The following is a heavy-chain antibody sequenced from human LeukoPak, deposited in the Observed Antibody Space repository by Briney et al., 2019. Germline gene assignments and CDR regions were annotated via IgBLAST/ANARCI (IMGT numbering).Heavy chain of an antibody. D-gene: IGHD3-3*01. Sequence: SETLSLTCTVSGGSISSYYWSWIRQPPGKGLEWIGYIYYSGSTNYNPSLKSRVTISVDTSKSQFSLKLGSVTAADTAVYYCARHYYDFWSGYPNYYYYGMDVWGQGTTVTVSS. J-gene: IGHJ6*02. CDR1: GGSISSYY. V-gene: IGHV4-59*08. CDR2: IYYSGST. CDR3: ARHYYDFWSGYPNYYYYGMDV.